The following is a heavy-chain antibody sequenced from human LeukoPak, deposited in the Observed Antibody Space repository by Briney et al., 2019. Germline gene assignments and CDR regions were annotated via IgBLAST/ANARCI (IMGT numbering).Heavy chain of an antibody. CDR2: IYSGGST. CDR3: ARGPLARDYYDFWSGYYILRGAFDI. J-gene: IGHJ3*02. Sequence: PGGSLRLSCAASGFTVSSNYMSWVRQAPGKGLEWVSVIYSGGSTYYADSVKGRFTISRDNSKNTLYLQMNSLRAEDTAVYYCARGPLARDYYDFWSGYYILRGAFDIWGQGTMVTVSS. CDR1: GFTVSSNY. V-gene: IGHV3-53*01. D-gene: IGHD3-3*01.